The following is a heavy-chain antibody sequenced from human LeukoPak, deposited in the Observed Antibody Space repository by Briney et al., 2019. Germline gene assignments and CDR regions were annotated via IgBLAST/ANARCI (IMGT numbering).Heavy chain of an antibody. CDR3: VSPSSPHREGFDY. Sequence: GGSQRLSCAASGFTVSSNYMSWVRQAPGKGLEWVSVIYSGGSTYYADSVKGRFTISRDNSKNTLYLQMNSLRAEDTAVYYCVSPSSPHREGFDYWGQGTLVTVSS. J-gene: IGHJ4*02. V-gene: IGHV3-53*01. CDR2: IYSGGST. D-gene: IGHD6-13*01. CDR1: GFTVSSNY.